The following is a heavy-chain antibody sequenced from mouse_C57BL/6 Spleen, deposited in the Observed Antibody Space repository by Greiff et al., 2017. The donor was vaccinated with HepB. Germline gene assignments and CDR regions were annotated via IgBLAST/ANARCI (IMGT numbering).Heavy chain of an antibody. CDR2: ISNGGGST. J-gene: IGHJ2*01. CDR1: GFTFSDYY. V-gene: IGHV5-12*01. D-gene: IGHD1-1*02. CDR3: ARRHGQYYFDY. Sequence: DVKLVESGGGLVQPGGSLKLSCAASGFTFSDYYMYWVRQTPEKRLEWVAYISNGGGSTYYPDTVKGRFTISRDNAKNTLYLQMSRLKSEDTAMYYCARRHGQYYFDYWGQGTTLTVSS.